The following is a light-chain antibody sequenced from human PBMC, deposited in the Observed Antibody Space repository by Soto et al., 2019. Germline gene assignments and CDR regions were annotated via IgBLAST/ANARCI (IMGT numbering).Light chain of an antibody. CDR2: GVS. CDR3: QQYNNWPRT. V-gene: IGKV3D-15*01. J-gene: IGKJ3*01. Sequence: EIVMTQSPATLSVSQGERATLSCRASQSVGSDLAWYQQKPGQGPRLLLYGVSTRATGIPARFSGSGSATDFTLTISSLQSEDFALYYCQQYNNWPRTFGPGTKVDFK. CDR1: QSVGSD.